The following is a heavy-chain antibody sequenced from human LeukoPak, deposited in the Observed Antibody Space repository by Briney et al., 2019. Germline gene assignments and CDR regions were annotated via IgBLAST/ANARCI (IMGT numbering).Heavy chain of an antibody. V-gene: IGHV4-39*01. J-gene: IGHJ6*03. CDR2: IYYSGST. D-gene: IGHD1-14*01. CDR1: GGSISSSRYY. CDR3: ARLPEFHTGYSFYYMDV. Sequence: SETLSLTCTVSGGSISSSRYYWGWLRQPPGKGLEWIGTIYYSGSTYYNPSLKSRVTISVDTSKNQFSLKLSSVTAADTAVYYCARLPEFHTGYSFYYMDVWGKGTTVTISS.